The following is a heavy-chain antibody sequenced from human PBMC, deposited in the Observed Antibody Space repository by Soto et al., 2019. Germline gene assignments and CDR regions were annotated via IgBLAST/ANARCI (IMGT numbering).Heavy chain of an antibody. Sequence: GGSLRLSCAASGFTFSSYAMHWVRQAPGKGLEWVAVISYDGSNKYYADSVKGRFTISRDNSKNTLYLQMNGLGAEDTAVYYCARSSRGSGSYVFLWGQGTLVTVSS. CDR3: ARSSRGSGSYVFL. D-gene: IGHD1-26*01. V-gene: IGHV3-30-3*01. CDR1: GFTFSSYA. J-gene: IGHJ4*02. CDR2: ISYDGSNK.